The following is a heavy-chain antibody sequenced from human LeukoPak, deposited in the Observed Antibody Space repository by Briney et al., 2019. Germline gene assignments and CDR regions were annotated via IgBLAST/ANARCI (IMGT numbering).Heavy chain of an antibody. CDR1: GFTVSSNY. Sequence: GGSLRLSCAASGFTVSSNYVSWVRQAPGKGLEWVSVIYSGGSTYYADSVKGRFTISRDNAKNTLYLQMNSLRAEDTAVYYCARVAARPYYYYYMDVWGKGTTVTASS. CDR3: ARVAARPYYYYYMDV. V-gene: IGHV3-53*01. J-gene: IGHJ6*03. CDR2: IYSGGST. D-gene: IGHD6-6*01.